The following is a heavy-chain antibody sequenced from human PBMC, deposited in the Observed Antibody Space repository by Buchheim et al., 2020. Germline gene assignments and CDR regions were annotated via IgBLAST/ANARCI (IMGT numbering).Heavy chain of an antibody. CDR2: IGSRSSYR. J-gene: IGHJ4*02. Sequence: EVQLVESGGGLVKPGGSLRLSCAASGFTFRSYSMNWVRQAPGKGLEWVSSIGSRSSYRYYADSVKGRFTISRDNAENYLYVQMNSLRAEDTAVYYCARANENYSGFDYWGQGTL. CDR3: ARANENYSGFDY. D-gene: IGHD1-7*01. CDR1: GFTFRSYS. V-gene: IGHV3-21*01.